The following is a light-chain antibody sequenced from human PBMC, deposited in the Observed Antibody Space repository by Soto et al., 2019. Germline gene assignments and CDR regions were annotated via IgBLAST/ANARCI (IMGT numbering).Light chain of an antibody. Sequence: QSALSQPHSVSGSHGQSVTISCTGTSSDIGAYDYVSWYQQHPGKAPKLMIYGVNKRPSGVSDRFSGSKSGNTASLSISGLQAEDEADYYCCSYAGTFHVVFGGGTTVTVL. CDR2: GVN. J-gene: IGLJ3*02. CDR1: SSDIGAYDY. CDR3: CSYAGTFHVV. V-gene: IGLV2-11*01.